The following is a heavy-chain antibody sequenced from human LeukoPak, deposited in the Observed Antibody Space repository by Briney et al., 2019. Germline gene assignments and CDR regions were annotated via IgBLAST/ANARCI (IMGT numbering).Heavy chain of an antibody. CDR1: GGSITNSHSY. V-gene: IGHV4-39*07. CDR3: ARESPQQLGSYFDY. CDR2: IYYSGST. J-gene: IGHJ4*02. Sequence: SETLSLTCTVSGGSITNSHSYWGWIRQPPGKGLEWIGSIYYSGSTDYNPSLKSRATISVDTSKNQFSLKLSSVTAADTAVYYCARESPQQLGSYFDYWGQGTLVTVSS. D-gene: IGHD6-13*01.